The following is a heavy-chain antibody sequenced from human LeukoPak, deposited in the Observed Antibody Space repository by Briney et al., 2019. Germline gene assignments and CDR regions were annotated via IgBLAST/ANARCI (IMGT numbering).Heavy chain of an antibody. CDR3: ARATSWDQGNFVRPHWSLDL. Sequence: SETLSLTCTVSGGSMSSHYWSWIRQPPGKGLEWIGYIYHTGITNHNPSLKSRVTISVDTSKNQFSLNLTSLTTADTAVYYCARATSWDQGNFVRPHWSLDLWGRGTLVTVSS. J-gene: IGHJ2*01. CDR1: GGSMSSHY. CDR2: IYHTGIT. V-gene: IGHV4-59*11. D-gene: IGHD2-2*01.